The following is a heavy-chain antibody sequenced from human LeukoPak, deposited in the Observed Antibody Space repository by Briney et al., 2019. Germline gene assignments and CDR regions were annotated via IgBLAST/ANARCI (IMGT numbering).Heavy chain of an antibody. J-gene: IGHJ1*01. Sequence: GESLKISCQGSGYSFTNYWIGWVRQMPGKGLEWMGIIYPGDSNTRYGPSFQGQVTISADKSISTAYLQWSSLKASDTAMYYCARHAGGYCSSTSCHHGYFQHWGQGTLVTVSS. CDR1: GYSFTNYW. CDR3: ARHAGGYCSSTSCHHGYFQH. V-gene: IGHV5-51*01. D-gene: IGHD2-2*01. CDR2: IYPGDSNT.